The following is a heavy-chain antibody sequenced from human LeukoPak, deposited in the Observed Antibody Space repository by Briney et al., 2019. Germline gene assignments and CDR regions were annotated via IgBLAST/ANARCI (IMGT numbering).Heavy chain of an antibody. CDR2: IYHSGST. D-gene: IGHD3-10*01. V-gene: IGHV4-59*02. J-gene: IGHJ5*02. Sequence: SETPSLTCSVSGVSVTTSYWNWIRQPPGKGLEWIGYIYHSGSTYYNPSLKSRVTISVDRSKNQFSLKLSSVTAADTAVYYCARGRITMVRGVIIGSFWFDPWGQGTLVTVSS. CDR3: ARGRITMVRGVIIGSFWFDP. CDR1: GVSVTTSY.